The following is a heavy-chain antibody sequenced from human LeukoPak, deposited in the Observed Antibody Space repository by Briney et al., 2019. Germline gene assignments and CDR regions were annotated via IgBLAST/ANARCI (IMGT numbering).Heavy chain of an antibody. CDR3: ARGRSWGESGFDY. CDR2: TYYRSKWYN. J-gene: IGHJ4*02. D-gene: IGHD6-13*01. CDR1: GDSVSNNSAA. Sequence: SQTLSLTCAISGDSVSNNSAAWNWIRQSPSRDLKWLGRTYYRSKWYNDYAVSVTSRITISPDTSKKQFSLQLKSVTPEDTAVYYCARGRSWGESGFDYWGQGTLVTVSS. V-gene: IGHV6-1*01.